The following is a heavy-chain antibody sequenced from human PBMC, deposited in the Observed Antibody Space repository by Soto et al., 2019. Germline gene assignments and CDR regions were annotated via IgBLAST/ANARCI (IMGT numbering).Heavy chain of an antibody. J-gene: IGHJ6*02. D-gene: IGHD6-13*01. V-gene: IGHV3-15*01. Sequence: WWSLRLSCSASVFTFSNAWMSWFRQAPGKGLEWVGRIKSKTDGGTTDYAAPVKGRFTISRDDSKNTLYLQMNSLKTEDTAVYYCTTDGSSWYDYYYGMDVWGQGTTVTVS. CDR1: VFTFSNAW. CDR2: IKSKTDGGTT. CDR3: TTDGSSWYDYYYGMDV.